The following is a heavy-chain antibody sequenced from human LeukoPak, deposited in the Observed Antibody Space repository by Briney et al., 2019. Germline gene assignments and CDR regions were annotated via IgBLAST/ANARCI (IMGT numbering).Heavy chain of an antibody. V-gene: IGHV3-30*18. J-gene: IGHJ4*02. Sequence: GGSLRLSCAASGFTFSSYGIHWVRQAPGKGLEWVTVISFDGGDIYYADSVKGRFTISRDNSKNTLYLQMNSLRPEDTAVYYCAKDAARVSADYYFDYWGQGTLVTVSS. D-gene: IGHD2-2*01. CDR2: ISFDGGDI. CDR3: AKDAARVSADYYFDY. CDR1: GFTFSSYG.